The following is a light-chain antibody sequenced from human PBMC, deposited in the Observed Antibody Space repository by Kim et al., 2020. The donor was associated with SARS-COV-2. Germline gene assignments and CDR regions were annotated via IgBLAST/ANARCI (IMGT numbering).Light chain of an antibody. CDR2: DAS. CDR1: QSISSR. CDR3: QQYNSWFT. Sequence: SASVGDRVTITCRASQSISSRLAWYQQKPGKAPKLLIYDASSLESGVPSRFSGSGSGTEFTLTISSLQPDDFATYYCQQYNSWFTFGPGTKVDIK. V-gene: IGKV1-5*01. J-gene: IGKJ3*01.